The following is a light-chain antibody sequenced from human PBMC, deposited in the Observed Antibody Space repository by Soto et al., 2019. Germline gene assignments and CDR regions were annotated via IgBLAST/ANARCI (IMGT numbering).Light chain of an antibody. CDR3: LQDYNYPYT. Sequence: AIQMTQSPSSLSASVGDRVTITCRASQGIKNDVGWYQQKPGKAPKLLIYAASSLQSGVPPRFSGSGSGTDFTLTSSSLQPEDFATYYCLQDYNYPYTFGQGTKLEIK. J-gene: IGKJ2*01. V-gene: IGKV1-6*01. CDR2: AAS. CDR1: QGIKND.